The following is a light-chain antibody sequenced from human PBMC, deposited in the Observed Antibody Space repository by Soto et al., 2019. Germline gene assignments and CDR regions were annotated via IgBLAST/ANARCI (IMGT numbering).Light chain of an antibody. V-gene: IGKV3-15*01. CDR3: QQYNNWPSIT. Sequence: ITPALSTLSGSASDRDTLTCRARQSVSSNVAWYQQKPGQAPRLLIYGASTRATGIPARFSGSGSGTEFTLTISSLQSEDFAVYYCQQYNNWPSITFGQGTRLENK. CDR1: QSVSSN. J-gene: IGKJ5*01. CDR2: GAS.